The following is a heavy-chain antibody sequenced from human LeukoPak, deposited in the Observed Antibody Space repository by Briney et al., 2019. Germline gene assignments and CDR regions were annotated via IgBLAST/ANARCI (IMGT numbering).Heavy chain of an antibody. D-gene: IGHD3-22*01. CDR2: IRYDGSNK. Sequence: GGSLRLSCAASGFTFSSYWLSWVRQAPGKGLEWVAFIRYDGSNKYYADSVKGRFTISRDNSKNTLYLQMNSLRAEDTAVYYCAKDDSTSPLAGSGFDIWGQGTMVTVSS. J-gene: IGHJ3*02. CDR3: AKDDSTSPLAGSGFDI. CDR1: GFTFSSYW. V-gene: IGHV3-30*02.